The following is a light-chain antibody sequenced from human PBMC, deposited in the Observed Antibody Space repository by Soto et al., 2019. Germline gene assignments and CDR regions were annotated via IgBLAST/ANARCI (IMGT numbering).Light chain of an antibody. CDR3: QQFGSSLIT. CDR1: QSVSSNY. J-gene: IGKJ5*01. CDR2: GAS. Sequence: EFVLTQSPGTLSLSPGERATLSCRASQSVSSNYFAWYQQKPGQPPRLLIYGASNRATGIPDRFSGSGSGTDFTLTISRLEPEDFAVYYCQQFGSSLITFGQGTRLEIK. V-gene: IGKV3-20*01.